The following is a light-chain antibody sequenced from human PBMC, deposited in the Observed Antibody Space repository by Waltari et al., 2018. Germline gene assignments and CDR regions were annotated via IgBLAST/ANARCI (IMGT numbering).Light chain of an antibody. CDR3: MQALQTPRT. CDR1: QSLLHGNGYNY. J-gene: IGKJ4*01. V-gene: IGKV2-28*01. Sequence: DIVMTQSPLSLPVTPGEPASISCRSSQSLLHGNGYNYLDWYLQRPGQSPQLLIYLGSNRASGVPGRFSGSGSGTDVTLKISRVEAEDVGVYYCMQALQTPRTFGGGTKVEIK. CDR2: LGS.